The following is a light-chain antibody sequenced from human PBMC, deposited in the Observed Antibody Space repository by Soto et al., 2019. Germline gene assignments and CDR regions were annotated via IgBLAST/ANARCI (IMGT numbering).Light chain of an antibody. V-gene: IGKV3-20*01. CDR1: QSVSSSY. CDR2: GAS. J-gene: IGKJ5*01. Sequence: EIVMTQSPATLSVSPGERATLSCRASQSVSSSYLAWYQQKPGQAPRLLIYGASSRATGIPDRFSGTVSGTDFTLTISRLEPEDFAVYYCQQYGSSPITFGQGTRLEIK. CDR3: QQYGSSPIT.